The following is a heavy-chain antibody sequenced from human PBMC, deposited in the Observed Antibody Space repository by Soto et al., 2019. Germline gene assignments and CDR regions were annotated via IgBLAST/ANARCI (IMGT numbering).Heavy chain of an antibody. Sequence: GGSLRLSCATSGFIFSRNAINWVRQAPGKGLEWVSLISGSGGVTYYTDSVKGRFSISRANSKNTVYLQMNSLKAEDTAVYYCAIAPLSGDMVGTPTGGEAPPVAVSS. V-gene: IGHV3-23*01. CDR3: AIAPLSGDMVGTPT. D-gene: IGHD2-15*01. CDR2: ISGSGGVT. J-gene: IGHJ4*02. CDR1: GFIFSRNA.